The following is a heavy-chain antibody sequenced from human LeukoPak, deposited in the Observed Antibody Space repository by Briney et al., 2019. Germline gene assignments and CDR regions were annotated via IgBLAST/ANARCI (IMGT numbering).Heavy chain of an antibody. CDR3: ARRLTQYDCFDP. CDR2: TYYRSTWYN. D-gene: IGHD2-2*01. J-gene: IGHJ5*02. Sequence: SQTLSLTCAISGDSFSSNSVTWNWIRQSPSRGLEWLGRTYYRSTWYNDYAVSVRGRIPVTPDTSKNQFSLHLNSVPPEDPAVYYCARRLTQYDCFDPWGQGILVTVSS. CDR1: GDSFSSNSVT. V-gene: IGHV6-1*01.